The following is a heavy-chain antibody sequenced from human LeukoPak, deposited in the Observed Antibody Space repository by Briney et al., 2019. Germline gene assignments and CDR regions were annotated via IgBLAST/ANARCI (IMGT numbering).Heavy chain of an antibody. CDR3: ARHRLYDSSGYYYNDAFDI. CDR2: IYPGDSDT. D-gene: IGHD3-22*01. Sequence: GESLKISCKGSGYSFTSYWIGWVRQMPGKGVEWMGIIYPGDSDTRYSPSFQGQVTISADKSISTAYLQWSSLKASDTAMYYCARHRLYDSSGYYYNDAFDIWGQGTMVTVSS. CDR1: GYSFTSYW. J-gene: IGHJ3*02. V-gene: IGHV5-51*01.